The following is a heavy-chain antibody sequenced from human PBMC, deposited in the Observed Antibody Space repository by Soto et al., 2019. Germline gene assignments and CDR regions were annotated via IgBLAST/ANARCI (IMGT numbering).Heavy chain of an antibody. CDR2: IYHSGST. CDR3: ARAGWRSRLLVFDY. D-gene: IGHD2-15*01. V-gene: IGHV4-30-2*01. CDR1: GGSISSGGYS. J-gene: IGHJ4*02. Sequence: QLQLQESGSGLVKPSQTLSLTCAVSGGSISSGGYSWSWIRQPPGTGLEWIGYIYHSGSTYYNPSLKSRVTISVDRSKNQFSLKLSSVTAADTAVYYCARAGWRSRLLVFDYWGQGTLVTVSS.